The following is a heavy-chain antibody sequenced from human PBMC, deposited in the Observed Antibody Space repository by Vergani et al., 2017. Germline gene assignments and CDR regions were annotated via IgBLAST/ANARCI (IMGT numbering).Heavy chain of an antibody. J-gene: IGHJ5*02. Sequence: QLQLQESCPGLVKPSATLSLTCSVSGASIRSSNYYWGWIRQPPGKGREWIASIYYSGSTYYNPSLKSRVTISVDTSKNQFSLKLSSVTAADTAVYFCARHSTVEWLVKLGWIDPWGQGILVTVSS. CDR2: IYYSGST. D-gene: IGHD6-19*01. CDR1: GASIRSSNYY. CDR3: ARHSTVEWLVKLGWIDP. V-gene: IGHV4-39*01.